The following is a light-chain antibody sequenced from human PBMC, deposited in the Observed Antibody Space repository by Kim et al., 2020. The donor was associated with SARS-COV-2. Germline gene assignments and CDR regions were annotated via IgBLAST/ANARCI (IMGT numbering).Light chain of an antibody. CDR1: NTNIGSNC. CDR2: RNN. J-gene: IGLJ1*01. Sequence: VTIACSGSNTNIGSNCVYRYQQLPGTAPKLLIYRNNQRPSGVPDRFSGSKSGTSASLAISGLRSEDEADYYCAAWDDSLSGPHYVFGTGTKVTVL. V-gene: IGLV1-47*01. CDR3: AAWDDSLSGPHYV.